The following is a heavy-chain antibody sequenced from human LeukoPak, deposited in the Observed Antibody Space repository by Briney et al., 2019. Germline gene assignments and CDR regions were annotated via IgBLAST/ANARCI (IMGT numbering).Heavy chain of an antibody. CDR2: ISYDGSNK. V-gene: IGHV3-30*03. J-gene: IGHJ4*02. D-gene: IGHD3-22*01. CDR3: ARDHYYDSSGYLDY. CDR1: GFTFSSYG. Sequence: GGSLRLSCAASGFTFSSYGMHWVRQAPGKGLEWVAVISYDGSNKYYADSVKGRFNISRDNSKNTLYLQMNSLRAEDTAVYYCARDHYYDSSGYLDYWGQGTLVTVSS.